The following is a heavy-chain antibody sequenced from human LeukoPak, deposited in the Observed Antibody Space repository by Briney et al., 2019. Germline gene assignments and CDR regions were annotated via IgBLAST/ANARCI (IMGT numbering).Heavy chain of an antibody. CDR2: INPNSGGT. V-gene: IGHV1-2*02. J-gene: IGHJ5*02. CDR3: ARDDMVRGVENWFDP. D-gene: IGHD3-10*01. CDR1: GYTFTGYY. Sequence: ASVKVSCKASGYTFTGYYMHWVRQAPGQGLEWMGWINPNSGGTNYAQKFQGRVTMTRDTSTSTAYMELSRLRSDDTAVYYCARDDMVRGVENWFDPWGQGTLVTVSS.